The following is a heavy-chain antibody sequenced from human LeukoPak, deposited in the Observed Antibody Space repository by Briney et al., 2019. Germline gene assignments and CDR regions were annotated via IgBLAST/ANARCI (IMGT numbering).Heavy chain of an antibody. V-gene: IGHV4-30-4*01. CDR3: ARGPRTTVDEPNNWFDP. CDR1: GGSISSGDYY. Sequence: PSQTLSLTCTVSGGSISSGDYYWSWIRQPPGKGLEWIGYIYYSGSTYYNPSLKSRVTISVDTSKNQFSLKLSSVTAADTAVYYCARGPRTTVDEPNNWFDPWGQGTLVTVSS. D-gene: IGHD4-23*01. J-gene: IGHJ5*02. CDR2: IYYSGST.